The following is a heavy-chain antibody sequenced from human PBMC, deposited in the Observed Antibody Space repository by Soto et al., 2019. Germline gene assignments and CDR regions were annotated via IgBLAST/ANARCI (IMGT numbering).Heavy chain of an antibody. J-gene: IGHJ4*02. CDR3: ARDQGNSYDY. CDR1: GFTFSSYS. CDR2: ISSSSSYI. D-gene: IGHD6-6*01. V-gene: IGHV3-21*01. Sequence: EVQLVESGGGLVKPGGSLRLSCAASGFTFSSYSLNWVRQAPGKGLEWVSSISSSSSYIYYEDSVRGRFTISRDNAKKSLYLQMNSLSADDTAVYYCARDQGNSYDYWGQGTLVTVSS.